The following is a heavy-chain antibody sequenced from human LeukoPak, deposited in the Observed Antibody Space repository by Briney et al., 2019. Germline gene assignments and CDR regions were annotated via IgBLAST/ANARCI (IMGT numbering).Heavy chain of an antibody. Sequence: PGGSLRLSCAASGFTFSSYSMNWVRQAPGKGLEWVSSISSSSSYIYYADSVEGRFIISRDNAKNSLYLQMNSLRAEDTAVYYCARDPGGDTYYYDSSYPWGQGTLVTVSS. CDR3: ARDPGGDTYYYDSSYP. CDR2: ISSSSSYI. V-gene: IGHV3-21*01. J-gene: IGHJ5*02. CDR1: GFTFSSYS. D-gene: IGHD3-22*01.